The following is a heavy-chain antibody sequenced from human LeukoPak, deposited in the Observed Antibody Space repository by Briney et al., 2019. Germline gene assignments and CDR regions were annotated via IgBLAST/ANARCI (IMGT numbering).Heavy chain of an antibody. V-gene: IGHV3-23*01. J-gene: IGHJ3*01. CDR3: VKDIQLST. CDR2: IGSSGGIT. D-gene: IGHD5-24*01. Sequence: GGSLRLSCAASGFNFITAAMTWVRQAPGKGLEWVSLIGSSGGITYYADSVKGRFTISRDNSNHTLSLQMNSLRVEDTAIYYCVKDIQLSTWGLGTMVTVSS. CDR1: GFNFITAA.